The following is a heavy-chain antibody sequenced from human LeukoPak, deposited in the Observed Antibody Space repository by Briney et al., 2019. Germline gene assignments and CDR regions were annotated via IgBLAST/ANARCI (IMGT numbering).Heavy chain of an antibody. J-gene: IGHJ4*02. CDR1: GFTFSNYA. D-gene: IGHD5-24*01. V-gene: IGHV3-23*01. CDR2: ISPSNISS. CDR3: AKGRDGYNADFDY. Sequence: PGGSLRLSCAASGFTFSNYAISWVRQAPGKGLEWVSSISPSNISSYYADSVRGRFTISRDNSKNTLYLQMNSLRAEDTAVYYCAKGRDGYNADFDYWGQGTLVTVSS.